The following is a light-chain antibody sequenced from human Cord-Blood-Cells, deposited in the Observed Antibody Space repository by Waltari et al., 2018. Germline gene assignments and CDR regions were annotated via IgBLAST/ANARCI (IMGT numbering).Light chain of an antibody. V-gene: IGKV1-5*03. CDR3: QQYNSYSFT. Sequence: IQLTHSPPTLPAYVGDRATITCRASQSISSWLAWYQQKPGKAPKLLIYKASSLESVVPSRFSGSGSGTEFTLTISILQPDDFATYYCQQYNSYSFTFGPGTKVDIK. CDR1: QSISSW. CDR2: KAS. J-gene: IGKJ3*01.